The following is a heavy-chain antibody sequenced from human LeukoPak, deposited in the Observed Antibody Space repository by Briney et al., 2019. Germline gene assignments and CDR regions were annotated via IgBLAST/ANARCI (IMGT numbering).Heavy chain of an antibody. D-gene: IGHD1-26*01. V-gene: IGHV4-34*01. Sequence: SETLSLTCAVYVGSFSGYYWSWIRQPPGKGREWMVEINHSGRTNYNPSLKSRVTISVDSSKNQFSLKLSSVTAADTAVYYCARGRRATYRDYYYYYYMDVWGKGTTVTVSS. CDR1: VGSFSGYY. CDR2: INHSGRT. CDR3: ARGRRATYRDYYYYYYMDV. J-gene: IGHJ6*03.